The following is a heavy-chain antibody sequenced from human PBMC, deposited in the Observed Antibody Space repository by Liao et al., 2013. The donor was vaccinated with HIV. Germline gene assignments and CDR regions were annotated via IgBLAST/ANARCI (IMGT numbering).Heavy chain of an antibody. CDR2: ISHSGSS. Sequence: QVQLQESGPGLVKPSQTLSLTCSVSGGSISSGDYYWSWIRQPPGKGLEWIGEISHSGSSNYTPSLKSRLTISVDTSQNQFTLKLTSVTAADTAIYYCARGSKRRRAFDIWGLGTMVTVSS. CDR1: GGSISSGDYY. D-gene: IGHD6-6*01. CDR3: ARGSKRRRAFDI. V-gene: IGHV4-30-4*08. J-gene: IGHJ3*02.